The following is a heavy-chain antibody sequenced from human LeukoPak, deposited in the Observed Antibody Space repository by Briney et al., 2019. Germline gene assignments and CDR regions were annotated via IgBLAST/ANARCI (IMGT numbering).Heavy chain of an antibody. J-gene: IGHJ4*02. V-gene: IGHV3-23*01. D-gene: IGHD3-10*01. Sequence: GGSLRLSCAASGFTFSSYAMSWVRQAPGKGLEWVAAISGGGGSTYYADSVKGRFTISRDNSKNTLYLQMNSLSADDTAVFYCARHDRGSGSPYYFDYWGQGNLVTVSP. CDR3: ARHDRGSGSPYYFDY. CDR1: GFTFSSYA. CDR2: ISGGGGST.